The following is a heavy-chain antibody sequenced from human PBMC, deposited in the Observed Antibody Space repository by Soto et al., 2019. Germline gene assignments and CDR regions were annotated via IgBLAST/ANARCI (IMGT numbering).Heavy chain of an antibody. D-gene: IGHD3-22*01. V-gene: IGHV3-30*18. Sequence: GGSLRLSCAASGFTFSSYGMHWVRQAPGKGLEWVAVISFDGSNKYYADSVKGRFTISRDNSKNTLYLQMNSLRAEDTAVYYCAKEYYYDSSGYYHSELIYYYYYGMDVWRQGTTDTVSS. J-gene: IGHJ6*02. CDR3: AKEYYYDSSGYYHSELIYYYYYGMDV. CDR1: GFTFSSYG. CDR2: ISFDGSNK.